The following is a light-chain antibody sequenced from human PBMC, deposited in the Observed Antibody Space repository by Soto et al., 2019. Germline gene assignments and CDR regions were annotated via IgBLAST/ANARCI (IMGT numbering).Light chain of an antibody. V-gene: IGKV1-27*01. CDR2: SAS. Sequence: DIQMTQSPSSLSASVEDRVIITCRASQVITNFLAWYQQRPGKVPRLLIYSASTLQSGVPSRFSGSGYGTEFTLTISSLQPEDVATYYCQKYNSAPLTFGGGTKVDIK. CDR3: QKYNSAPLT. CDR1: QVITNF. J-gene: IGKJ4*01.